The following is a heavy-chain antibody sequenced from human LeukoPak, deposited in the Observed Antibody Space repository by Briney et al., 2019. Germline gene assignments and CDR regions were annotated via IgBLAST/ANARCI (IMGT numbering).Heavy chain of an antibody. CDR1: GGSISSYY. V-gene: IGHV4-4*07. Sequence: SETLSLTCTVSGGSISSYYWSWIRQPAGKGLEWIGRIYTSGSTNYNPSLKSRVTMSVDTSKNQFSLKLSSVTAADTAVYYCARGAVPAATQVHWFDPWGQGTLVTVPS. CDR3: ARGAVPAATQVHWFDP. D-gene: IGHD2-2*01. CDR2: IYTSGST. J-gene: IGHJ5*02.